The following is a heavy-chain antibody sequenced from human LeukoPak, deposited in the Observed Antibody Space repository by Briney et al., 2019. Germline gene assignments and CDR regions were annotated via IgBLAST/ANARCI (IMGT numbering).Heavy chain of an antibody. V-gene: IGHV1-69*04. Sequence: ASVKVSCKASGGTFSSYAISWVRQAPGQGLEWMGRIIPILGIANYAQKFQGRVTITADKSTSTAYMEPSSLRSEDTAVYYCASGAAAGTGIDYWGQGTLVTVSS. D-gene: IGHD6-13*01. CDR1: GGTFSSYA. CDR2: IIPILGIA. CDR3: ASGAAAGTGIDY. J-gene: IGHJ4*02.